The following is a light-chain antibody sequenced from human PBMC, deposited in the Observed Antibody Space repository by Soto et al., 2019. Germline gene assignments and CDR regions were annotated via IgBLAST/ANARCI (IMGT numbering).Light chain of an antibody. CDR1: QSVSHNY. V-gene: IGKV3-20*01. CDR3: HQYADAPNT. Sequence: EIVLTQSPGTLSLSPGDRATLSCTASQSVSHNYLAWSQQKPGQAPRLLIYGASNRATGFPDRFSGSGSGTDFTLTISRLEPEDFAVYSCHQYADAPNTFGQGTKLEIK. CDR2: GAS. J-gene: IGKJ2*01.